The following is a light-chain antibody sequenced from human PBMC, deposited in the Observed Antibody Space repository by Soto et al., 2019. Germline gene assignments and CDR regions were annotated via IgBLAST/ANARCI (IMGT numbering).Light chain of an antibody. Sequence: EIVMTQSPATLSVSPGERATLSCRASQSVSSNLAWYQQKPGQAPRLLIYGASTRATGIPARFSGSGSGTEFTRTISSLQSEEVAVYDCQQYNNWPWTFGQGTKVEIK. CDR1: QSVSSN. V-gene: IGKV3-15*01. J-gene: IGKJ1*01. CDR3: QQYNNWPWT. CDR2: GAS.